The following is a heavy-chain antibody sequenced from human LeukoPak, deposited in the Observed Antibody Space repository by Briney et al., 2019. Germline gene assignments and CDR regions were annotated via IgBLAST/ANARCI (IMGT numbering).Heavy chain of an antibody. Sequence: GGSLRLSCAASGFTFSSYGMHWVRQAPGKGLEWVAVISHDGSNKYYADSVKGRFTISRDNSKNTLYLQMNSLRAEDTAVYYCAKTMIVVVIDDAFDIWGQGTMVTVSS. CDR1: GFTFSSYG. J-gene: IGHJ3*02. V-gene: IGHV3-30*18. CDR3: AKTMIVVVIDDAFDI. D-gene: IGHD3-22*01. CDR2: ISHDGSNK.